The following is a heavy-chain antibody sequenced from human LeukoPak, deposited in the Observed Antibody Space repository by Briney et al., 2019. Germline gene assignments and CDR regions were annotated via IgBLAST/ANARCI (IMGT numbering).Heavy chain of an antibody. D-gene: IGHD3-16*01. CDR2: MSYDGSNK. V-gene: IGHV3-30*18. CDR1: GFIFSKCG. CDR3: AKGRGAYYYYAMDV. J-gene: IGHJ6*02. Sequence: PGRSLRLSCAASGFIFSKCGMHWVRQAPGKGLEWVAVMSYDGSNKNYADSVKGRFTISRDNSENTLYLQMNSLRVEDTAVYYCAKGRGAYYYYAMDVWGQGTTVTVSS.